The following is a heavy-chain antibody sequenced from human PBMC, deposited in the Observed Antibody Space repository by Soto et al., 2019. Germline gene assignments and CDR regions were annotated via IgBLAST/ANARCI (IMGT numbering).Heavy chain of an antibody. Sequence: PGGSLRLSCAASGFTFSSYGMHWVRQAPGKGLEWVAVISYDGSNKYYADSVKGRFTISRDNSKNTLYLQMNSLRAEDTAVYYCAKDHLTIFGLVIIRAGGGYYYYGMDVCGQGSTVTVSS. CDR1: GFTFSSYG. D-gene: IGHD3-3*01. CDR3: AKDHLTIFGLVIIRAGGGYYYYGMDV. J-gene: IGHJ6*02. V-gene: IGHV3-30*18. CDR2: ISYDGSNK.